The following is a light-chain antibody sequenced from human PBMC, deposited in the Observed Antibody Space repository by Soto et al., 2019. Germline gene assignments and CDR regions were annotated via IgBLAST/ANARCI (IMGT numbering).Light chain of an antibody. CDR3: QQYGSSQVT. J-gene: IGKJ4*01. V-gene: IGKV3-20*01. Sequence: EIVLTQSPGTLSLSPGERATLSCRASQSVSSSYLAWYQQKPGQAPRLLIYGASSRATGIPDRFSGRGSETDFTRTISRLEPEDFAVYYCQQYGSSQVTFGGGTKVEIK. CDR1: QSVSSSY. CDR2: GAS.